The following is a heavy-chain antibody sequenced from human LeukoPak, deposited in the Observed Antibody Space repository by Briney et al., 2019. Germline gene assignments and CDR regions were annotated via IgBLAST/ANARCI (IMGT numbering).Heavy chain of an antibody. D-gene: IGHD3-22*01. J-gene: IGHJ4*02. V-gene: IGHV3-33*08. CDR3: ARVSYDSSGYIDY. CDR1: GFTFSSYA. Sequence: GGSLRLSCAASGFTFSSYAMHWVRQAPGKGLEWVAVIWYDGSNKYYADSVKGRFTISRDNSKNTLYLQMNSLRAEDTAVYYCARVSYDSSGYIDYWGQGTLVTVSS. CDR2: IWYDGSNK.